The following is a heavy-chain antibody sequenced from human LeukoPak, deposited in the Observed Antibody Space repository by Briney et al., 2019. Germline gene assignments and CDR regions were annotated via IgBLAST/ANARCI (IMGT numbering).Heavy chain of an antibody. J-gene: IGHJ3*02. CDR1: GFTVSSNY. V-gene: IGHV3-66*01. CDR2: IYSGGST. D-gene: IGHD5-24*01. Sequence: GGSLRLSCAASGFTVSSNYMSWVRQAPGKGLEWVSVIYSGGSTYYADSVKGRFTISRDNSKNTLYLQMNSLRAEDTAVYYCARAAHGYNDAFDIWGQGTMVTVSS. CDR3: ARAAHGYNDAFDI.